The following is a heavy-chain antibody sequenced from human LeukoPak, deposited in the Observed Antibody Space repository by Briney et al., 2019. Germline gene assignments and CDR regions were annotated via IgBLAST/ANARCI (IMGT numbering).Heavy chain of an antibody. CDR1: GFSFSTYW. CDR2: MNPDGSEK. Sequence: GRSLRLSCAASGFSFSTYWMSWVRQAPGKGLEWVANMNPDGSEKYYVDSVKGRFTISRDNAMNSLYLQMNSLRAEDTAVYFCARAVYFRPDYCGQGTLVTVSS. D-gene: IGHD3-9*01. V-gene: IGHV3-7*04. CDR3: ARAVYFRPDY. J-gene: IGHJ4*02.